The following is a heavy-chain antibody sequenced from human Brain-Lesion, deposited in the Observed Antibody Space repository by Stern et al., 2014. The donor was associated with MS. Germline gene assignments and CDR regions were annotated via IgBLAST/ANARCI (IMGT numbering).Heavy chain of an antibody. Sequence: QLVESGPGLVKPSETLSLTCTVAGGSVSSTSYAWAWIRQPPGKGLEWIGTIYYSGNTYYSPSLKSRLTLSLDTSQNHFSLNLRSVTAADTAVYYCAGEEDIRYCSGGSCTGNWFDPWGQGTLVTVSS. V-gene: IGHV4-39*02. CDR3: AGEEDIRYCSGGSCTGNWFDP. D-gene: IGHD2-15*01. CDR2: IYYSGNT. J-gene: IGHJ5*02. CDR1: GGSVSSTSYA.